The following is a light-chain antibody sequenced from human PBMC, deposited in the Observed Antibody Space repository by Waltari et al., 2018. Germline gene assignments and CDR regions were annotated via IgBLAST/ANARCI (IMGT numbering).Light chain of an antibody. CDR1: QGIRNY. V-gene: IGKV1-17*03. CDR3: LQHNNYPLT. Sequence: TCRASQGIRNYLAWFQQKPGRVPKRLIYATSSLQSGVPSRFSGSGFGTEFTLTISSLQPEDFATYYCLQHNNYPLTFGGGTKVEIK. J-gene: IGKJ4*01. CDR2: ATS.